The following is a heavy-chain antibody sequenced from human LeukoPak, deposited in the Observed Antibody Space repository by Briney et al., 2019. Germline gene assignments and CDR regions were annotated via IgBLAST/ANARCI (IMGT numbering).Heavy chain of an antibody. D-gene: IGHD2-2*01. CDR1: GGTFSSYA. V-gene: IGHV1-69*13. CDR3: AGYCSSTSCYGFYYYMDV. CDR2: IIPIFGTA. Sequence: SVKVSCKASGGTFSSYAISWVRQAPGQGLEWMGGIIPIFGTANYAQKFQGRVTITADESTSTAYMELSSLRSEDTAVYYCAGYCSSTSCYGFYYYMDVWGKGTTVTVSS. J-gene: IGHJ6*03.